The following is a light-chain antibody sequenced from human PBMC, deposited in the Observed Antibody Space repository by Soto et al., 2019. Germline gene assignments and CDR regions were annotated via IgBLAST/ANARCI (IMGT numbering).Light chain of an antibody. V-gene: IGKV3-20*01. J-gene: IGKJ1*01. CDR2: DAS. CDR1: QSVSSSY. Sequence: EIVLTQSPGTVSLSPGERATLSCRASQSVSSSYLAWYQQKPDQAPRLLIYDASTKATDSPDRFSGSGSGTDFTLTISRLEPEDFAVYYGQEDASSPWTFGQGIEVDIK. CDR3: QEDASSPWT.